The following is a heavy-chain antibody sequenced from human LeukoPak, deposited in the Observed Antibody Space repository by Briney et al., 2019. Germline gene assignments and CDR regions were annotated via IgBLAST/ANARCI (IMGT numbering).Heavy chain of an antibody. D-gene: IGHD1-26*01. CDR2: ISSSDSTI. V-gene: IGHV3-11*04. Sequence: GGSLRLSCAASGFTFSDYYMSWIRQAPGKGLEWVSCISSSDSTIYYADSVKGRFTISRDNAKNSLFLQMNSLRAEDTAVYYCARDRTVGVTPYFDYWGQGTLVTVSS. J-gene: IGHJ4*02. CDR3: ARDRTVGVTPYFDY. CDR1: GFTFSDYY.